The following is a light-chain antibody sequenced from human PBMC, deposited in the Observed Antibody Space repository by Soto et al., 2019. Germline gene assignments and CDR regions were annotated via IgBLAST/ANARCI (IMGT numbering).Light chain of an antibody. V-gene: IGLV2-23*02. CDR2: EVN. Sequence: QSALTQPASVSGSPGQSITISCTGTRSDIGSYNLVSWYQQHPDKAPKLVIFEVNKRPSGVSNRFSASKSGNTASLTISGLQAEDAADYFCCSYASVTAYVFGSGTKLTVL. CDR1: RSDIGSYNL. J-gene: IGLJ1*01. CDR3: CSYASVTAYV.